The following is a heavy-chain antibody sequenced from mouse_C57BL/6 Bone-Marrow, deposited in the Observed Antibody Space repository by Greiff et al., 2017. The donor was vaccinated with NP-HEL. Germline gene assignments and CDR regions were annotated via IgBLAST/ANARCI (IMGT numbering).Heavy chain of an antibody. Sequence: VHLVESGPGLVAPSQSLSITCTVSGFSLTSYAISWVRQPPGKGLEWLGVIWTGGGTNYNSALKSRLSISKDNSKSQVFLKMNSLQTDDTARYYCARNSSKDYYAMDYWGQGTSVTVSS. CDR2: IWTGGGT. J-gene: IGHJ4*01. CDR1: GFSLTSYA. D-gene: IGHD3-1*01. V-gene: IGHV2-9-1*01. CDR3: ARNSSKDYYAMDY.